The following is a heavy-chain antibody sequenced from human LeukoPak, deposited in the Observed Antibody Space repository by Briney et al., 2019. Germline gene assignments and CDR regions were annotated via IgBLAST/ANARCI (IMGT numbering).Heavy chain of an antibody. V-gene: IGHV3-23*01. Sequence: GSLRLSCAASGFTFSSYAMTWVRQAPGKGLEWVSDISGGGGPTYNVDSVKGRFTISRDNSKNTLYLQMNSLRAEDTAVYYCNIRGAFGGVIVNDYWGQGTLVTVSS. CDR3: NIRGAFGGVIVNDY. CDR1: GFTFSSYA. J-gene: IGHJ4*02. CDR2: ISGGGGPT. D-gene: IGHD3-16*02.